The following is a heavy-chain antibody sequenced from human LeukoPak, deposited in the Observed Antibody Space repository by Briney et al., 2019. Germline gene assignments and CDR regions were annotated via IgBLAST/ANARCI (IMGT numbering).Heavy chain of an antibody. J-gene: IGHJ3*02. CDR3: ARGEYYDILTGSKTHDAFDI. V-gene: IGHV3-48*02. CDR2: ISSSSTI. Sequence: GGSLRLSCAASGFTFSSYSMNWVRQAPGKGLEWVSYISSSSTIYYADSVKGRFTISRDNAKNSLYLQMNSLRDEDTAVYYCARGEYYDILTGSKTHDAFDIWGQGTMVTVSS. CDR1: GFTFSSYS. D-gene: IGHD3-9*01.